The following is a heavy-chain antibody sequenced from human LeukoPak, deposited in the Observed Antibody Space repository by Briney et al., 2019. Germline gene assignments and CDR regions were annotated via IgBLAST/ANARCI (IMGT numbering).Heavy chain of an antibody. CDR1: GYSFNNYW. V-gene: IGHV5-10-1*01. CDR2: IDPSDSYT. D-gene: IGHD1-26*01. J-gene: IGHJ4*02. CDR3: ARFSVGGTYYPNY. Sequence: GESLKISCQAPGYSFNNYWISWVRQMPGKGLEWMGRIDPSDSYTDYSPSFQGHVTISVDKSISTAYLQWSSLKASDTAMYYCARFSVGGTYYPNYWGQGTLVSVSS.